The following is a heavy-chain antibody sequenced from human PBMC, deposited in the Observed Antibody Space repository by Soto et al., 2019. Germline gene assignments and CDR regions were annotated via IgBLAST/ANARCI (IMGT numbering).Heavy chain of an antibody. J-gene: IGHJ4*02. CDR2: ITTGSTYI. V-gene: IGHV3-21*06. CDR3: ARISGYDSYYFDY. Sequence: PGGSLRLSCAASGFTFSSYGMNWVRQAPGKRLEWVSTITTGSTYIYYADSVKGRFTISRDNAKNSLYLQMNSLRAEDTAVYFCARISGYDSYYFDYWGLGTLVTVSS. CDR1: GFTFSSYG. D-gene: IGHD5-12*01.